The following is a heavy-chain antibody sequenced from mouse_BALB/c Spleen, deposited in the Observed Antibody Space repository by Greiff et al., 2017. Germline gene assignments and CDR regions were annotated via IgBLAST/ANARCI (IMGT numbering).Heavy chain of an antibody. CDR3: ARSLYGNYGDWYFDV. Sequence: QVQLQQPGAELVKPGASVKLSCKASGYTFTSYWMHWVKQRPGQGLEWIGEINPSNGRTNYNEKFKSRATLTVDKSSSTAYMQLSSLTSEDSAVYYCARSLYGNYGDWYFDVWGAGTTVTVSS. D-gene: IGHD2-1*01. V-gene: IGHV1S81*02. J-gene: IGHJ1*01. CDR1: GYTFTSYW. CDR2: INPSNGRT.